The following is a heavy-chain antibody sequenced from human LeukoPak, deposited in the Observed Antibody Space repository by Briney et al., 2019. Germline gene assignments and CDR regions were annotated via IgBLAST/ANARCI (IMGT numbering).Heavy chain of an antibody. CDR1: GGSISSYY. CDR2: IYTSGST. Sequence: SETLSLTCTVSGGSISSYYWSWIRHPAGKGLEWIGRIYTSGSTNYNPSLKSRVTISVDTSENQFSLKLSSVTAADTAVYYCARDQGVLDAFDIWGQGTMVTVSS. D-gene: IGHD2/OR15-2a*01. V-gene: IGHV4-4*07. J-gene: IGHJ3*02. CDR3: ARDQGVLDAFDI.